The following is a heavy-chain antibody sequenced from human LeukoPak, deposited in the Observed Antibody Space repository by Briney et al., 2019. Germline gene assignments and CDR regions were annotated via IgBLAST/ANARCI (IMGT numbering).Heavy chain of an antibody. V-gene: IGHV1-69*04. CDR2: IIPILGIA. Sequence: ASVKVSCKASGGTFSSYAISWVRQAPGQGLEWMGRIIPILGIANYAQKFQGRVTITADKSTSTAYMELSSLRSEDTAVYYCARPLGSSWFPFEYWGEGTLVTVSS. J-gene: IGHJ4*02. D-gene: IGHD6-13*01. CDR3: ARPLGSSWFPFEY. CDR1: GGTFSSYA.